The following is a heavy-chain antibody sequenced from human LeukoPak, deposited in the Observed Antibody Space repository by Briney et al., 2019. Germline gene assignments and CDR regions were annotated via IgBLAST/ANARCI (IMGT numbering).Heavy chain of an antibody. CDR3: VRGNYDNRGYSNAFDI. Sequence: PSETLSLTCTVSGVSISSSHWSWIRQPPGKRLEWIGYIYYNGNTNSNPSLKSRVTISADTSKNQFSLKLSSVTAADTAVYYCVRGNYDNRGYSNAFDIWGQGAMVTVSS. V-gene: IGHV4-59*01. CDR2: IYYNGNT. J-gene: IGHJ3*02. CDR1: GVSISSSH. D-gene: IGHD3-22*01.